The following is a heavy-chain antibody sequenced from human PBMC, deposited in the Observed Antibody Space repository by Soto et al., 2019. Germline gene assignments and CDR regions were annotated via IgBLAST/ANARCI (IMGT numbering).Heavy chain of an antibody. CDR2: IWYDASNT. CDR3: ARDGDIQGGPPPKNYAMDV. V-gene: IGHV3-33*08. J-gene: IGHJ6*02. D-gene: IGHD5-12*01. CDR1: GFTFRNFY. Sequence: QVRLVESGGGVVQPGGTLTLSCSASGFTFRNFYLHWVRQAPGKRLEWVALIWYDASNTYYAESLKGRVSISRDNSKNTLELEMKSLRFEDTAVYYCARDGDIQGGPPPKNYAMDVWGQVTTVTVSS.